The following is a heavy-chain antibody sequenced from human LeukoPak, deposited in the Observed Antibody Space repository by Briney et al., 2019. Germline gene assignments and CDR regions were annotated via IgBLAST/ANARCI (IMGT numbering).Heavy chain of an antibody. CDR1: GGSISSGDYY. CDR2: IYTTGST. V-gene: IGHV4-61*02. CDR3: ARDRGISTARGVPSWFDP. Sequence: SETLSLTRTVSGGSISSGDYYWTWIRQPAGKGLEWIGRIYTTGSTSYNPSLKNRVTISVDTSKNQISLKLSSVTAADTAVYYCARDRGISTARGVPSWFDPWGQGTLVTVSS. J-gene: IGHJ5*02. D-gene: IGHD3-10*01.